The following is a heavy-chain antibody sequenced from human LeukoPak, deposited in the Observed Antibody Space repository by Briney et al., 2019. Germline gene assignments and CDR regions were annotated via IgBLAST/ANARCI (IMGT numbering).Heavy chain of an antibody. CDR2: INTNTGNP. J-gene: IGHJ4*02. CDR3: ARNGLFGSGYRPNYFDY. V-gene: IGHV7-4-1*02. CDR1: GYTFTAYY. Sequence: ASVKVSCTASGYTFTAYYMHWVRQAPGQGLEWMGWINTNTGNPTYAQGFTGRFVFSLDTSVSTAYLQISSLKAEDTAVYYCARNGLFGSGYRPNYFDYWGQGTLVTVSS. D-gene: IGHD3-22*01.